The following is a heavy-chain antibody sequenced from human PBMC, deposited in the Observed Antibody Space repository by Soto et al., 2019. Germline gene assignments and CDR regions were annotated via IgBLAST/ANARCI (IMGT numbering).Heavy chain of an antibody. CDR2: IYYSGST. CDR1: GGSISSGDCY. J-gene: IGHJ6*02. Sequence: SETLSLTCTVSGGSISSGDCYWSWIRQPPGKGLEWIGYIYYSGSTYYNPSLKSRVTISVDTSKNQFSLKLSSVTAADTAVYYCARDSSGWSYYYYGMDVWGQGTTVTVSS. V-gene: IGHV4-30-4*01. D-gene: IGHD6-19*01. CDR3: ARDSSGWSYYYYGMDV.